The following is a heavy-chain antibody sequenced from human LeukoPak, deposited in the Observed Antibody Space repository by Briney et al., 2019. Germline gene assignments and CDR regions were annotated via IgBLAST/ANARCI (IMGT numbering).Heavy chain of an antibody. CDR1: GFTFSSYW. J-gene: IGHJ4*02. V-gene: IGHV3-7*01. Sequence: PGGSLRLSCAAPGFTFSSYWMTWVRQASGKGLECVANIKQDGSEKYYVDSVKDRFTVSRDNAKNSLYIQMNNLRAEDTAVYYCAREPVPFTAGYPSDQWGQGTLVTVSS. D-gene: IGHD5-12*01. CDR2: IKQDGSEK. CDR3: AREPVPFTAGYPSDQ.